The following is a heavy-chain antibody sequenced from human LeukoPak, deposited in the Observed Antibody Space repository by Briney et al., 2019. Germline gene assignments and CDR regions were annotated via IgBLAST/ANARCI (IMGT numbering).Heavy chain of an antibody. CDR2: IIPIFGTA. CDR1: GGTFSSYA. D-gene: IGHD6-13*01. J-gene: IGHJ5*02. Sequence: SVKVSCKASGGTFSSYAISWVRQAPGQGLEWMGRIIPIFGTANYAQKFQGRVTITTDESTSTAYMELSSLRSEDTAVYYCARDGKYSSSANWFDPWGQGTLVTISS. CDR3: ARDGKYSSSANWFDP. V-gene: IGHV1-69*05.